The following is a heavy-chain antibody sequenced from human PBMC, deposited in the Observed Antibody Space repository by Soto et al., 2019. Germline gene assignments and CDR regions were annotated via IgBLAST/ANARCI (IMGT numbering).Heavy chain of an antibody. Sequence: SETLSLTCTVSGGSISSSSYYWGWIRQPPGKGLEWIGSIYYSGSTYYNPSLKSRVTISVDTSKNQFSLKLSSVTAADTAVYYCARHIGRAYYYSMDVWGQGTTVTVSS. CDR2: IYYSGST. J-gene: IGHJ6*02. CDR1: GGSISSSSYY. V-gene: IGHV4-39*01. CDR3: ARHIGRAYYYSMDV. D-gene: IGHD1-26*01.